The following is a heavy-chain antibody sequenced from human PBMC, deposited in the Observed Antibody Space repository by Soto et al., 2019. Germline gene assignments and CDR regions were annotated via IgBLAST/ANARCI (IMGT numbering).Heavy chain of an antibody. V-gene: IGHV4-30-2*01. Sequence: ASETLSLTCTVSAGSITSDEYYWNWIRYPPGKGLEWIGYIYHSGSTYYNPSLKSRVTISVDRSKNQFSLKLSSVTAADTAVYYCARDNEQLWYNWFDPWGQGTLVTVSS. CDR3: ARDNEQLWYNWFDP. D-gene: IGHD5-18*01. CDR2: IYHSGST. J-gene: IGHJ5*02. CDR1: AGSITSDEYY.